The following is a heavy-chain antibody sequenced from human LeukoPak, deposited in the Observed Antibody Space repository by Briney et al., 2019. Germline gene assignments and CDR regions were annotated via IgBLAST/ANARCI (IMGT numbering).Heavy chain of an antibody. CDR1: EFTGFTFSGSA. CDR2: ISGSGAAT. Sequence: GGSLRLSCAASEFTGFTFSGSAMSWVRQARGKGLGWVSAISGSGAATLYADSVKGRFTISRDNSKNTLYLQMNSLKVEDTALYYCAKFSPYGGNSYWGQGTLVTVAS. CDR3: AKFSPYGGNSY. V-gene: IGHV3-23*01. D-gene: IGHD4-23*01. J-gene: IGHJ1*01.